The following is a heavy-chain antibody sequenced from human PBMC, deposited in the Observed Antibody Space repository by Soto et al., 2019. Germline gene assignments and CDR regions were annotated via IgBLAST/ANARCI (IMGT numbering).Heavy chain of an antibody. Sequence: GPSVKVSCKASGYTFTSYAMHWVRQAPGQRLEWMGWINAGNGNTKYSQKFQGRVTITRDTSASTAYMELSSLRSEDTAVYYCALGAGYGYTSYYYYYGMDVWGQGTTVTVSS. D-gene: IGHD2-2*02. CDR3: ALGAGYGYTSYYYYYGMDV. V-gene: IGHV1-3*01. CDR2: INAGNGNT. CDR1: GYTFTSYA. J-gene: IGHJ6*02.